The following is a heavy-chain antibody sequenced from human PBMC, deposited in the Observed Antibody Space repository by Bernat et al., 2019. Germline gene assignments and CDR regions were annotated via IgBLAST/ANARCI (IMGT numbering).Heavy chain of an antibody. J-gene: IGHJ6*02. CDR2: IKQDGSEK. CDR1: GFTFSSYW. Sequence: EVQLVESGGGLVQPGGSLRLSCAASGFTFSSYWMSWVRQAPGKGLEWVANIKQDGSEKYYVDSVKGRFTISRDNAKNSLYLQMNSLRAEDTAVYYCASSGGAGTNYYDSSGYYYYYGMDVWGQGTTVTVSS. CDR3: ASSGGAGTNYYDSSGYYYYYGMDV. V-gene: IGHV3-7*03. D-gene: IGHD3-22*01.